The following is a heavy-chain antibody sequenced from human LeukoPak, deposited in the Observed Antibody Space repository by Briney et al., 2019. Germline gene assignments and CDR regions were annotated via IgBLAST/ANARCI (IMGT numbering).Heavy chain of an antibody. J-gene: IGHJ6*03. CDR1: GYTFTSYG. Sequence: ASVKVSCKASGYTFTSYGINWVRQATGQGLEWMGWMNPNSGNTGYAQKFQGRVTMTRNTSISTAYMELSSLRSEDTAVYYCARDRPMVRGVNYYSYMDVWGKGTTVTVSS. CDR2: MNPNSGNT. V-gene: IGHV1-8*01. CDR3: ARDRPMVRGVNYYSYMDV. D-gene: IGHD3-10*01.